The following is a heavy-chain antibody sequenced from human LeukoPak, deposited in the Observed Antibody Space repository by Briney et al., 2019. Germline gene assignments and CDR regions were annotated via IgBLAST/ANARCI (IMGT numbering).Heavy chain of an antibody. D-gene: IGHD3-16*01. Sequence: GGSLRLSCAASGFTFRTYTMNWVRQARGKGLEWVASIGGSSGFVFYADSMKGRFTISRDNAKNSLYLQMNSLRVEDTAMYYCARVQGERRDYWGQGTLVTVSS. CDR1: GFTFRTYT. CDR3: ARVQGERRDY. V-gene: IGHV3-21*01. CDR2: IGGSSGFV. J-gene: IGHJ4*02.